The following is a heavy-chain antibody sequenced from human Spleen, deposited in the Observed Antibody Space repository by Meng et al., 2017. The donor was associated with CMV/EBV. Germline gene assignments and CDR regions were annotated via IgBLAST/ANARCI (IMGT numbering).Heavy chain of an antibody. J-gene: IGHJ3*02. CDR1: GYTFTTYY. CDR3: ASIHMTLNAFDI. V-gene: IGHV1-2*02. Sequence: VKVSCKASGYTFTTYYLHWVRQAPGQGPEWMGWINPHSGVTNYAQNFQGRVTMTRDTSVSTAYMELSRLTSDDAAVYYCASIHMTLNAFDIWGQGTMVTVSS. CDR2: INPHSGVT.